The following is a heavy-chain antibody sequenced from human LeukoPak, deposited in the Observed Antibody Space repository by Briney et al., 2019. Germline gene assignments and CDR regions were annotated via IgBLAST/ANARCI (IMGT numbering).Heavy chain of an antibody. CDR1: VYTLTELS. CDR2: FDPEDGET. V-gene: IGHV1-24*01. Sequence: GASVKVSCKVSVYTLTELSMHWVRQAPGKGLEWMGGFDPEDGETIYAQKFQGRVTMTEDTSTDTAYMELSSLRSEDTAVYYCATTSDMLSSGSDAFDIWGQGTMVTVSS. CDR3: ATTSDMLSSGSDAFDI. D-gene: IGHD3-22*01. J-gene: IGHJ3*02.